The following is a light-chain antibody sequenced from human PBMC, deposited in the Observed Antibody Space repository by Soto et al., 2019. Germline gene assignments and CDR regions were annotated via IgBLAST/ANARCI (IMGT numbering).Light chain of an antibody. CDR1: SSDVGGSNF. CDR2: EVS. J-gene: IGLJ2*01. V-gene: IGLV2-8*01. CDR3: SSYADSNIVV. Sequence: QSALTQPPSASGSPGQSVTISCTGTSSDVGGSNFVSWYQQHPGKAPKLMIYEVSERPSGVPDRFSGSKSGNTASLTVSGLQAEDEADYYCSSYADSNIVVFGGGTKLTVL.